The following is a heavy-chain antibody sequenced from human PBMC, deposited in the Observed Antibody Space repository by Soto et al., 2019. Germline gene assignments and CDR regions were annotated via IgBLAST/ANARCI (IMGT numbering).Heavy chain of an antibody. V-gene: IGHV3-21*01. CDR3: ARERSGSYSYFDY. CDR2: ISSSSSYI. Sequence: EVQLVESGGGLVKPGGSLRLSCAASGFTFSSYSMKWVRQAPGKGLEWVSSISSSSSYIYYADSVKGRFTISRDNAKNSLYLQTNSLRAEDTAVYYCARERSGSYSYFDYWGQGTLVTVSS. D-gene: IGHD3-10*01. J-gene: IGHJ4*02. CDR1: GFTFSSYS.